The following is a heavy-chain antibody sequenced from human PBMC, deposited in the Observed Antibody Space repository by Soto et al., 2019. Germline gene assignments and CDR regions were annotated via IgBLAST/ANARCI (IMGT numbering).Heavy chain of an antibody. Sequence: LGESLKISCKGSGYTFTNYWIGWVRQMPGKGLEWMGIIYPGDSDTKYNPSFQGQVTISADKSITTTYLQWSSLKASDTAIYYCAASIFYYGMDVWGQGTTLTVSS. CDR3: AASIFYYGMDV. CDR2: IYPGDSDT. J-gene: IGHJ6*02. V-gene: IGHV5-51*01. CDR1: GYTFTNYW.